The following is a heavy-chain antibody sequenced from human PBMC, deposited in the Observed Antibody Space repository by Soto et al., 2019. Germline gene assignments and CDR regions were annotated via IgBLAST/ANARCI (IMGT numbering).Heavy chain of an antibody. V-gene: IGHV1-69*12. CDR2: IIPIFGTA. J-gene: IGHJ5*02. CDR3: ARVPHYYDSSGYYYWFDP. CDR1: GGTFSSYA. D-gene: IGHD3-22*01. Sequence: QVQLVQSGAEVKKPGSSVKVSCKASGGTFSSYAISWVRQAPGQGLEWMGGIIPIFGTANYAQKFQGRVTITADESTSTAYMELSSQRSEDTAVYYCARVPHYYDSSGYYYWFDPWGQGTLVTVSS.